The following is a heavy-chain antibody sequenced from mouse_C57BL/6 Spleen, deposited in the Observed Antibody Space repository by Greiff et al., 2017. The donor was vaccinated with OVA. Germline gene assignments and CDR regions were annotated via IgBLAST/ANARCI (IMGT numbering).Heavy chain of an antibody. Sequence: VQLQQPGAELVMPGASVKLSCKASGYTFTSYWMHWVKQRPGQGLEWIGVIDPSDSYTNYNQKFKGKSTLTVDKSSSTAYMQLSSLTSEDAAVYYGARTGTLGYYFGDWGKGTTLTVS. V-gene: IGHV1-69*01. CDR3: ARTGTLGYYFGD. D-gene: IGHD4-1*01. CDR2: IDPSDSYT. CDR1: GYTFTSYW. J-gene: IGHJ2*01.